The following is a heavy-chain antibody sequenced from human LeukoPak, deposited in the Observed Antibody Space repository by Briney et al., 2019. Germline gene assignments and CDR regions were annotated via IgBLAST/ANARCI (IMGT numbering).Heavy chain of an antibody. J-gene: IGHJ4*02. CDR2: IHYSGST. CDR3: ASHYYDSSGFYYIEDY. Sequence: PSETLSLTCTVSGGSISSSSYYWGWIRQPPGKGLEWIGSIHYSGSTYYNPSLKRRVTISVDTSKPQFSLKLNSATAADTAVYYCASHYYDSSGFYYIEDYWGQGTLVTVSS. CDR1: GGSISSSSYY. V-gene: IGHV4-39*01. D-gene: IGHD3-22*01.